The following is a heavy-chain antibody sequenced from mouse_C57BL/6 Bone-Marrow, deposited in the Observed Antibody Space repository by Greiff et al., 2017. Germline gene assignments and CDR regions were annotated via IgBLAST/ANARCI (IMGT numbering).Heavy chain of an antibody. D-gene: IGHD2-3*01. J-gene: IGHJ4*01. Sequence: QVQLQQPGAELVKPGASVKLSCKASGYTFTSYWMHWVKQRPGQGLEWIGMIHPNSGSTNYNETFKSKATLTVDKSSSTAYMQLSSLTSEDSAVYYCARFGWLPLSAMDYWGQGTSVTVSS. CDR2: IHPNSGST. CDR1: GYTFTSYW. CDR3: ARFGWLPLSAMDY. V-gene: IGHV1-64*01.